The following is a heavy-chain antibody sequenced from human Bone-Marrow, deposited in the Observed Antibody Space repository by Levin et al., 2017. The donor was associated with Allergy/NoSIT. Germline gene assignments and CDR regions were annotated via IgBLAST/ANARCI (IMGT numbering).Heavy chain of an antibody. CDR1: GFTFGLHA. CDR2: LSFNGGNK. CDR3: AKGGYNSQEASDV. J-gene: IGHJ3*01. D-gene: IGHD1-1*01. Sequence: GGSLRLSCTASGFTFGLHAMHWVRQTPGKGLEWVAGLSFNGGNKYYAESVEGRLTISRDNSTNTLYLEMSSLRLGDTAVYYCAKGGYNSQEASDVWGQGTMVTVSS. V-gene: IGHV3-30-3*01.